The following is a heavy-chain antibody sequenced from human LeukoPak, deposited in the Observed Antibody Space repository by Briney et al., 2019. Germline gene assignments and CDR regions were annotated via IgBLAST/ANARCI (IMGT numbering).Heavy chain of an antibody. V-gene: IGHV3-21*01. CDR1: GFTFSSYS. CDR3: TREGAAAGTHWFDP. CDR2: ISSSSSYI. Sequence: GGSLRLSCAASGFTFSSYSMNWVRQAPGKGLEWVSSISSSSSYIYYADSVKGRFTISRDNAKNSLYLQMNSLRAEDTAFYYCTREGAAAGTHWFDPWGQGTLVTVSS. D-gene: IGHD6-13*01. J-gene: IGHJ5*02.